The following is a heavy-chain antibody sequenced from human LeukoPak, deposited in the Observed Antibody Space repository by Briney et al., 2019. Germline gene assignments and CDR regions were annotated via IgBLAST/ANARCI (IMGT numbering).Heavy chain of an antibody. Sequence: GGSLRLSCAASGFTFSSYGMHWVRQAPGKGLEWVAVISYDGSNKYYADSVKGRFTISRDNAKNSLYLQMNSLRAEDTAVYYCARVKKQLAAFDAFDIWGQGTMVTVSS. J-gene: IGHJ3*02. CDR1: GFTFSSYG. V-gene: IGHV3-30*03. D-gene: IGHD6-6*01. CDR2: ISYDGSNK. CDR3: ARVKKQLAAFDAFDI.